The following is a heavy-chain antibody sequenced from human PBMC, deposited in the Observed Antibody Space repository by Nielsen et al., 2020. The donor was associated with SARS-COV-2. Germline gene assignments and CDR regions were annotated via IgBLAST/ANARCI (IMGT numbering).Heavy chain of an antibody. J-gene: IGHJ4*02. CDR1: EYTLTELS. V-gene: IGHV1-24*01. CDR3: AREMDSFESLDY. CDR2: FDPEDGET. Sequence: ASVKVSCKVSEYTLTELSMHWVRQAPGKGLEWMGGFDPEDGETIYAQKFQGRVTITADKSTSTAYMELSSLRSEDTAVYYCAREMDSFESLDYWGQGTLVTVSS. D-gene: IGHD3/OR15-3a*01.